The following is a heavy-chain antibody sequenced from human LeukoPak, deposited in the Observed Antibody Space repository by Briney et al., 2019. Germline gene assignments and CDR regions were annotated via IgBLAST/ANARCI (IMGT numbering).Heavy chain of an antibody. CDR1: GFTFSSYD. J-gene: IGHJ4*02. Sequence: PGGSLRLSCAASGFTFSSYDMYWIRQAPGKGLECVAVISRGGISYYADSVNGRFTVSRDISKNTMYLQMNSLRAEDTAVYYCSKKGQSEGYGKPDWGQGTLVTVSS. CDR3: SKKGQSEGYGKPD. D-gene: IGHD5-12*01. CDR2: ISRGGIS. V-gene: IGHV3-23*01.